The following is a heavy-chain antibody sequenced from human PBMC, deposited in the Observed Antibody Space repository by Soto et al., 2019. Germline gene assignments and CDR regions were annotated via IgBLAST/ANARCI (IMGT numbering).Heavy chain of an antibody. J-gene: IGHJ1*01. V-gene: IGHV4-34*01. CDR2: INHSGST. CDR3: ARVRYTLYSSSWYRRFQH. CDR1: GGSFSGYY. D-gene: IGHD6-13*01. Sequence: QVQLQQWGAGLLKPSETLSLTCAVYGGSFSGYYWSWIRQPPGKGLEWIGEINHSGSTNYNPSLKSRVTISVDTSKNQFSLKLSSVTAADTAVYYCARVRYTLYSSSWYRRFQHWGQGTLVTVSS.